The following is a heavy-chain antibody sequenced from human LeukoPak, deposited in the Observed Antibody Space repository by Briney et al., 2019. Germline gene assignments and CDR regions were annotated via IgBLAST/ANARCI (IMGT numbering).Heavy chain of an antibody. V-gene: IGHV1-69*04. CDR2: IIPILGIA. CDR3: ARARTIAAAGSFDY. D-gene: IGHD6-13*01. Sequence: VASVKVSCKASGGTFSSYAISWVRQAPGQGLEWMGRIIPILGIANYAQKLQGRVTITADKSTSTAYMELSSLRSEDTAVYYCARARTIAAAGSFDYWGQGTLVTVSS. J-gene: IGHJ4*02. CDR1: GGTFSSYA.